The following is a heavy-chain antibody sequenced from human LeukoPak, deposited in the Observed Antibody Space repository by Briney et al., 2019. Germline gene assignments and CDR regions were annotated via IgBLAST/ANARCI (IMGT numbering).Heavy chain of an antibody. V-gene: IGHV3-49*04. D-gene: IGHD4-17*01. J-gene: IGHJ4*02. Sequence: GGSLRLSCTASGFTFGDYAMSWVRQAPGKGLEWVGFIRSKAYGGTTEYAASVKGRFTISRDDSKSIAYLQMNSLRAEDTAVYYCARGSPGDYGPGNNYFDYWGQGTLVTVSS. CDR2: IRSKAYGGTT. CDR1: GFTFGDYA. CDR3: ARGSPGDYGPGNNYFDY.